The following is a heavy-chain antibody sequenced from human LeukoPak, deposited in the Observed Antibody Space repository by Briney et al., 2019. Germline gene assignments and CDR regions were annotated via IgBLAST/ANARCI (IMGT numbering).Heavy chain of an antibody. CDR3: ARDGDYVEACFDS. CDR1: GYTFTDYY. V-gene: IGHV1-2*02. J-gene: IGHJ4*02. D-gene: IGHD4-17*01. CDR2: INPKSGYT. Sequence: GASVKVSCKASGYTFTDYYMHWVRQAPGQGLEWMGWINPKSGYTNYAQTFQGRVTMTTDTSINTAYMELSRLRSDDTALYYCARDGDYVEACFDSWGREPWSPSPQ.